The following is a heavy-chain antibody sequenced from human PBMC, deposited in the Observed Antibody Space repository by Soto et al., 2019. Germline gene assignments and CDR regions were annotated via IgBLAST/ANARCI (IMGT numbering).Heavy chain of an antibody. D-gene: IGHD3-10*01. V-gene: IGHV3-33*01. CDR2: IWYDGNDK. CDR1: GFTFSSYG. Sequence: QVQLVESGGGVVQPGRSLRLSCAASGFTFSSYGMHWVRQAPGKGLEWVAVIWYDGNDKYYADSVKGRFTISRDNSRNTLFLQMSSLRAEDTAVYYCARGEGNYYYAMDVWGQGTTVTVSS. J-gene: IGHJ6*02. CDR3: ARGEGNYYYAMDV.